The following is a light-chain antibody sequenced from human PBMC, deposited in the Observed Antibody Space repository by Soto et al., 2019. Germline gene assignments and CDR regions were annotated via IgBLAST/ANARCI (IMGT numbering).Light chain of an antibody. J-gene: IGKJ2*01. V-gene: IGKV1-5*03. Sequence: DFEMTQSPSTLPTSIGARVTINCRASQNVRNWLAWYQQKPGKAPKILIYKASRLESGVPSRFSASGSGTDFTLTINSLQSDDFATYFCQQYSKESTFGQGTKLEIK. CDR1: QNVRNW. CDR3: QQYSKEST. CDR2: KAS.